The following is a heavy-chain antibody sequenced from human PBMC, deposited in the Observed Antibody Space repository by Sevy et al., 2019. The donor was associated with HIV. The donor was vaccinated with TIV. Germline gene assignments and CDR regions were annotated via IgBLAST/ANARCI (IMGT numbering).Heavy chain of an antibody. Sequence: SETLSLTCTVSGGSISSGGYYWSWIRQHPGKGLEWIGYIYYSGSTYYNPSLKSRVTISVDTSKNQFSLKLSSVTAADTAVYYCAREGRYCSSTSCPNDAFDIWGQGTMVTVSS. CDR2: IYYSGST. V-gene: IGHV4-31*03. CDR3: AREGRYCSSTSCPNDAFDI. D-gene: IGHD2-2*01. J-gene: IGHJ3*02. CDR1: GGSISSGGYY.